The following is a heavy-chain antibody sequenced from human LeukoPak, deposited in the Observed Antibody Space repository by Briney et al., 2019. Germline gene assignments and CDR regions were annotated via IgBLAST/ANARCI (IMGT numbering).Heavy chain of an antibody. CDR2: IYSDTTT. CDR1: GFAVYRSD. D-gene: IGHD6-13*01. CDR3: ARVRTTQQLVPYYFDY. V-gene: IGHV3-53*01. Sequence: LGGSLRLSCAASGFAVYRSDLTWVRQDPGKGLKWVSVIYSDTTTYYADSVRGRFTISRDNSKNTVYLQMNSLRPEDTAVYYCARVRTTQQLVPYYFDYWGQGTLVTVSS. J-gene: IGHJ4*02.